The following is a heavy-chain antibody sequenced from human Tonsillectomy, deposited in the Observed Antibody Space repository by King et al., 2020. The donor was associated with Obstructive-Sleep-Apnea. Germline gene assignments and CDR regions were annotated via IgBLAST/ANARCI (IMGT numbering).Heavy chain of an antibody. CDR2: IYYSGST. CDR3: ARERTDDAFDI. Sequence: VQLQESGPGLVKPSETLSLTCTVSGGSISRYYWSWILQPPGKGLEWIGYIYYSGSTNYNPPLQSRVTISVDTSKNQFSLKRSSVTAADTAVYYCARERTDDAFDIWGQGTMVTVSS. CDR1: GGSISRYY. J-gene: IGHJ3*02. V-gene: IGHV4-59*01.